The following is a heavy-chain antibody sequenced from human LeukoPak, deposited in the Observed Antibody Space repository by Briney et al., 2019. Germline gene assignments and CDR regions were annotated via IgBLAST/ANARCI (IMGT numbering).Heavy chain of an antibody. CDR3: ARVHCSSTSCLPDAFDI. Sequence: ASVKVSCKASGYTFTGYYMHWVRQAPGQGLEWMGWINPNSGGTNYAQKFQGRVTMTRDTSISTAYMELSRLRSDDTAVYCCARVHCSSTSCLPDAFDIWGQGTMVTVSS. CDR1: GYTFTGYY. CDR2: INPNSGGT. D-gene: IGHD2-2*01. V-gene: IGHV1-2*02. J-gene: IGHJ3*02.